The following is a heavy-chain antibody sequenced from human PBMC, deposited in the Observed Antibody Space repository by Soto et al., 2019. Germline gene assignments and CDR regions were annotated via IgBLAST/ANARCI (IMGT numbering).Heavy chain of an antibody. Sequence: QVHLVQSGAEVKKPGASVKLSCKASGYNFNKYYVDWVRQAPGQGLEWMGILKPSDGSTTYAQKFQGRVTMTRDTSTGTAYMELNSLRVEDTAVYYCARGLAPDVVTAQDSWGEGTLVTVSS. CDR3: ARGLAPDVVTAQDS. D-gene: IGHD2-21*02. J-gene: IGHJ4*02. V-gene: IGHV1-46*02. CDR1: GYNFNKYY. CDR2: LKPSDGST.